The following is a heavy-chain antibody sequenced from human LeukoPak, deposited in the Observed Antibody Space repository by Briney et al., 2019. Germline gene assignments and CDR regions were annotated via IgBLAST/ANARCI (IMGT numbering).Heavy chain of an antibody. V-gene: IGHV3-74*01. Sequence: GGSLRLSCAAFGFSLSRYWMHWVRQAPGKGLVWVSRINTDGSSTSYADSVKGRFTISRDNAKNTLYLQMNSLRAEDTAVYYCARVYPQRLVVGGVDYWGQGTLVTVSS. J-gene: IGHJ4*02. CDR2: INTDGSST. D-gene: IGHD6-13*01. CDR1: GFSLSRYW. CDR3: ARVYPQRLVVGGVDY.